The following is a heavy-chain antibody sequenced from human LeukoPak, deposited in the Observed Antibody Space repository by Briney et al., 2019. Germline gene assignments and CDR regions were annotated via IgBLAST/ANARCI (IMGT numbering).Heavy chain of an antibody. CDR2: IYYSGGT. D-gene: IGHD2-2*01. Sequence: SQTLSLTCTVSGGSISSGDYYWSWIRQPPGKGLEWIGYIYYSGGTYYNPSLKSRVTISVDTSKNQFSLKLSSVTAADTAVYYCAREVVEYQLLNLFDYWGQGTLVTVSS. CDR1: GGSISSGDYY. CDR3: AREVVEYQLLNLFDY. V-gene: IGHV4-30-4*08. J-gene: IGHJ4*02.